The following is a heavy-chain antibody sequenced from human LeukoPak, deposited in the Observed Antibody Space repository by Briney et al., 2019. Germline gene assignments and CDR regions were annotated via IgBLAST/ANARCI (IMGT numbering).Heavy chain of an antibody. V-gene: IGHV3-23*01. CDR2: ISGSGGST. J-gene: IGHJ1*01. D-gene: IGHD3-22*01. CDR3: AKYYDSSGYYGYFQH. CDR1: GFTFSNYW. Sequence: GGSLRLSCAASGFTFSNYWMHWVRQAPGKGLEWVSAISGSGGSTYYADSVKGRFTISRDNSKNTLYLQMNSLRAEDTAVYHCAKYYDSSGYYGYFQHWGQGTLVTVSS.